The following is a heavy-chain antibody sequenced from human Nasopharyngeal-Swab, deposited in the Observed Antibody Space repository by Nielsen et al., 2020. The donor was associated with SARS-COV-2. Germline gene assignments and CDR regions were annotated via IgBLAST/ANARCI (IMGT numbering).Heavy chain of an antibody. Sequence: GESLKISCAASGFTFSSYAMHWVRQAPGKGLEWVAVISYDGSNKYYADSVKGRFTISRDNSKNTLYLQMNSLRAEDTAIYYCAKDRDSGDDSGEYYHYYGMDVWGQGTTVTVSS. V-gene: IGHV3-30*04. CDR3: AKDRDSGDDSGEYYHYYGMDV. CDR2: ISYDGSNK. CDR1: GFTFSSYA. D-gene: IGHD5-12*01. J-gene: IGHJ6*02.